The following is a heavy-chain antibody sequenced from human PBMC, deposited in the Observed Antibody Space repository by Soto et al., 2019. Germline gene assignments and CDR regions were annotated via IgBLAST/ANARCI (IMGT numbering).Heavy chain of an antibody. CDR1: GYTFASYG. J-gene: IGHJ3*02. Sequence: ASVKVSCKASGYTFASYGISWVRQAPGQGLEWMGWISAYNGNTNYAQKLQGRVTMTTDTSTSTAYMELRSLRSDDTAVYYCASVVLDPDDAFDIWGQGTMVTVSS. V-gene: IGHV1-18*01. D-gene: IGHD2-15*01. CDR3: ASVVLDPDDAFDI. CDR2: ISAYNGNT.